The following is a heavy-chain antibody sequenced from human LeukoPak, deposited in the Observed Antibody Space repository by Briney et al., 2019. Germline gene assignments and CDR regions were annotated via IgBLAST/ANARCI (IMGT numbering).Heavy chain of an antibody. V-gene: IGHV3-30-3*01. CDR1: GFTFSSYT. Sequence: PGGSLRLSCAASGFTFSSYTMHWVRQAPGKGLEWVAVISYDGSNKYYADSVKGRFTISRDNSKNTLYLQMNSLRAEDTAVYYCARDWGYCTSTRCNAFDIWGQGTMVTVSP. D-gene: IGHD2-2*01. CDR3: ARDWGYCTSTRCNAFDI. CDR2: ISYDGSNK. J-gene: IGHJ3*02.